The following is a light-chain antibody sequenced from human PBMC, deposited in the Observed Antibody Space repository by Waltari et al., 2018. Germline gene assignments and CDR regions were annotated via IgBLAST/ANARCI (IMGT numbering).Light chain of an antibody. Sequence: DLQMTQSPSSLSASVGDRVTISCRASKNIRSSLSWYQQKPGIAPKLVIYAASTLQSVVPSRFSGSGSGTNFTLTITSLQAEDFATYFCQASYTTPYSFGQGTKVEIK. CDR3: QASYTTPYS. J-gene: IGKJ2*03. V-gene: IGKV1-39*01. CDR1: KNIRSS. CDR2: AAS.